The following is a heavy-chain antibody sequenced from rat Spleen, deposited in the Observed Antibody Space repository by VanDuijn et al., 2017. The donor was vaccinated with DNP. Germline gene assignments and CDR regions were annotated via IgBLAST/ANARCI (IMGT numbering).Heavy chain of an antibody. CDR3: TRDMTY. CDR1: GFSLTSYT. J-gene: IGHJ2*01. Sequence: QVQLKESGPGLLQPSQTLSLTCSVSGFSLTSYTVIWVRQPPGKGLEWIAAISTGGDTYYNSALKSRLSISRDTSKSQVFLKMNSLQTEDTAIYFCTRDMTYWGQGVMVTVSS. V-gene: IGHV2-6*01. D-gene: IGHD1-7*01. CDR2: ISTGGDT.